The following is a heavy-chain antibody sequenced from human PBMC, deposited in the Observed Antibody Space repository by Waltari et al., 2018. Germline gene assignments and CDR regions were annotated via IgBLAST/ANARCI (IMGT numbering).Heavy chain of an antibody. CDR3: ARVYLSHNDY. D-gene: IGHD1-20*01. CDR2: ISSSSSYI. J-gene: IGHJ4*02. CDR1: GFTFSSYS. Sequence: EVQLVESGGGLVKPGGSLRLSCAASGFTFSSYSMTWVRQAPGKGLEWVSSISSSSSYIYYADAVKGRFTISRDNAKNSLYLQMNSLRAEDTAVYYCARVYLSHNDYWGQGTLVTVSS. V-gene: IGHV3-21*01.